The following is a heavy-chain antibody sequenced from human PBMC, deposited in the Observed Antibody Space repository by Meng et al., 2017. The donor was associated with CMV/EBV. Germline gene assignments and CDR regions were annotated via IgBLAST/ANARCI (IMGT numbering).Heavy chain of an antibody. D-gene: IGHD2-8*01. V-gene: IGHV1-69*05. CDR1: TFSRYG. CDR2: IIAIFGTA. Sequence: TFSRYGISWVRQAPGQELEWMGGIIAIFGTANYAQKFQGRVTITTDESTSTAYMELSSLRSEDTAVYYCASSYCTSGVCYPLYYFDYWGQGTLVTVSS. J-gene: IGHJ4*02. CDR3: ASSYCTSGVCYPLYYFDY.